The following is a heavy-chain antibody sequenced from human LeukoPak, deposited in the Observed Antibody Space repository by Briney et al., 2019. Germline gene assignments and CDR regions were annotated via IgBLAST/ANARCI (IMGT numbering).Heavy chain of an antibody. D-gene: IGHD5-24*01. V-gene: IGHV3-23*01. J-gene: IGHJ4*02. CDR1: GFTFSSYA. Sequence: PGGSLRLSCAASGFTFSSYAMSWVRQAPGKGLEWVSAISGSGGSTYYADSVKGQFTISRDNSKNTLYLQMNSLRAEDTAVYYCAKDPPRRDGYNYGYWGQGTLVTVSS. CDR2: ISGSGGST. CDR3: AKDPPRRDGYNYGY.